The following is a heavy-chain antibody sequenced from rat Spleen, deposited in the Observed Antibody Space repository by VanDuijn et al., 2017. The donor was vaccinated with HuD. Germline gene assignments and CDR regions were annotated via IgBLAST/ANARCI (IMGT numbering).Heavy chain of an antibody. CDR2: IWGDGST. CDR1: GFSLTTNS. Sequence: QVQLKESGPGLVQPSQTLSLTCTVSGFSLTTNSVHWVRQPPGKGLERMGGIWGDGSTDYNLGLKSRLIISRDTSKSQVFLKMNSLQTEDTATYYCAGRPFDYWGQGVMVTVSS. J-gene: IGHJ2*01. V-gene: IGHV2-1*01. CDR3: AGRPFDY.